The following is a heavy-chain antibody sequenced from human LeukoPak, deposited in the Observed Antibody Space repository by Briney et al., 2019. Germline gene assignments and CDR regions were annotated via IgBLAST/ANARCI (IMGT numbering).Heavy chain of an antibody. J-gene: IGHJ4*02. CDR3: VRTPPNWGFDY. Sequence: ASLKVSCKACGYTFTTHDINWVRQATGQGLEWLGWMSPNSGDTGYAQKFQGRVAMTSDSSISTAYMELSSLRSEDTAIYYCVRTPPNWGFDYWGQGTLVTVSS. CDR2: MSPNSGDT. CDR1: GYTFTTHD. V-gene: IGHV1-8*01. D-gene: IGHD7-27*01.